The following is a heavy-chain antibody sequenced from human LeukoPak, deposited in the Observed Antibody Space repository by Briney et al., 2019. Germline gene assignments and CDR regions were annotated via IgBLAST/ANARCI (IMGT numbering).Heavy chain of an antibody. V-gene: IGHV1-18*01. CDR3: ARVRLATVTTGWFDP. CDR1: GYTFTSYG. J-gene: IGHJ5*02. Sequence: ASVKVSRMASGYTFTSYGISWVRQAPGQGLEWMGWISAYNGNTNYAQKLQGRVTMTTDTSTSTAYMELRSLRSDDTAVYYCARVRLATVTTGWFDPWGQGTLVTVSS. D-gene: IGHD4-17*01. CDR2: ISAYNGNT.